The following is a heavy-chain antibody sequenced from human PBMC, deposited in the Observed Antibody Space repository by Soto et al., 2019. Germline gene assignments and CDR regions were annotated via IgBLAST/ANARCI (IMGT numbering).Heavy chain of an antibody. CDR3: ARVVRIAAAGTWWFDP. CDR1: GYTFTSYG. CDR2: VSGHNGNT. J-gene: IGHJ5*02. Sequence: ASVKVSCKASGYTFTSYGISWVRQAPGQGLEWMGWVSGHNGNTNYAPKLQGRVTMTTDTSTSTAYMELRSLRSDDTAVYYCARVVRIAAAGTWWFDPWGQGTLVTVSS. D-gene: IGHD6-13*01. V-gene: IGHV1-18*01.